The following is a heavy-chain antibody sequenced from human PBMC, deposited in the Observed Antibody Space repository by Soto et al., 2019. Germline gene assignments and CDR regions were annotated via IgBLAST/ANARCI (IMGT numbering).Heavy chain of an antibody. CDR3: ARVGIAAAGTDYYYGMDV. Sequence: GKSLKISCKGSGYSFTSYWIGWVRQMPGKGLEWVGIIYPGDSDTRYSPSFQGQVTISADKSISTAYLQWSSLKASDTAMYYCARVGIAAAGTDYYYGMDVWGQGTTVTVSS. CDR1: GYSFTSYW. J-gene: IGHJ6*02. D-gene: IGHD6-13*01. CDR2: IYPGDSDT. V-gene: IGHV5-51*03.